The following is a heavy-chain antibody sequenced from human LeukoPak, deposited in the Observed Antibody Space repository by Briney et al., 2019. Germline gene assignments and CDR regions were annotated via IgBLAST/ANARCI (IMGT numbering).Heavy chain of an antibody. Sequence: SETLSLTCTVSGGSISSSSYYWGWIRQPPGKGLEWIGSIYYSGSTYYNPSLKSRVTISVDTSKNQFSLKLSSVTAADTAVYYCARLESSSWCFYYFDYWGQGTLVTVSS. CDR3: ARLESSSWCFYYFDY. V-gene: IGHV4-39*01. D-gene: IGHD6-13*01. CDR2: IYYSGST. J-gene: IGHJ4*02. CDR1: GGSISSSSYY.